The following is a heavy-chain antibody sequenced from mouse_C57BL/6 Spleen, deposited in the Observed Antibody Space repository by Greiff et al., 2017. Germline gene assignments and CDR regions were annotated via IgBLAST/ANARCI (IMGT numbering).Heavy chain of an antibody. V-gene: IGHV7-3*01. Sequence: EVKLVESGGGLVQPGGSLSLSCAASGFTFTDYYMSWVRQPPGKALEWLGFIRNKANGYTTEYSASVKGRFTISRDNSQSILYLQMNALRAEDSATYYCERWNYYGRGLAYGGQGLLVTVSA. CDR2: IRNKANGYTT. D-gene: IGHD1-1*01. J-gene: IGHJ3*01. CDR1: GFTFTDYY. CDR3: ERWNYYGRGLAY.